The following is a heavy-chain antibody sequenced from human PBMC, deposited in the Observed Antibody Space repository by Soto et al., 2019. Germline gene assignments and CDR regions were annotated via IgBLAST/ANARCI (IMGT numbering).Heavy chain of an antibody. D-gene: IGHD6-19*01. V-gene: IGHV3-30*18. Sequence: VQLVESGGGVVQPGRSLRLSCAASGFTFSDYAMHWVRQAPGKGLEWVAVVSHDGRNTHYADSVKGRFTISRDSSKNAVSLEISSLRADDTGGCYCAKGGRQWLVTSDFNYWGQGALVTVSS. CDR3: AKGGRQWLVTSDFNY. J-gene: IGHJ4*02. CDR2: VSHDGRNT. CDR1: GFTFSDYA.